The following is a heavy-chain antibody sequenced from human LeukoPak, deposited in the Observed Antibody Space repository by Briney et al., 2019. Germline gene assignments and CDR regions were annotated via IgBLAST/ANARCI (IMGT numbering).Heavy chain of an antibody. CDR1: GGSISSYY. V-gene: IGHV4-59*01. J-gene: IGHJ5*02. D-gene: IGHD4-17*01. Sequence: SETLSLTCTVSGGSISSYYWSWIRQPPGKGLEWIGYIYYSGSTNYNPSLKSRVTISVDTSKNQFSLKLSSVSAADTAVYYCAIVNYGDHFGSVWFDPWGQGTLVTVSS. CDR2: IYYSGST. CDR3: AIVNYGDHFGSVWFDP.